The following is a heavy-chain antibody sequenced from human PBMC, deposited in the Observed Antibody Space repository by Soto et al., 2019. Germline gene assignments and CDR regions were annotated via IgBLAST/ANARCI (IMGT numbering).Heavy chain of an antibody. J-gene: IGHJ5*02. CDR2: INPYSGGA. D-gene: IGHD3-10*01. CDR3: ARVIRGAYYNSPLDT. Sequence: ASVKVSCEASGYTFTGYFIHWVRQAPGQGLEWMGWINPYSGGADYAQSFQGRVTMTRDTSISTVYMELSRLRFDDTAVYYCARVIRGAYYNSPLDTWGQGTVVTVSS. CDR1: GYTFTGYF. V-gene: IGHV1-2*02.